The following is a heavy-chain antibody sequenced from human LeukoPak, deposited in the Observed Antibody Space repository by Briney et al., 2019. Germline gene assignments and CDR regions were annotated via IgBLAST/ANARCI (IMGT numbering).Heavy chain of an antibody. V-gene: IGHV1-2*02. CDR2: INPNTGGT. CDR1: GYTFTAYY. CDR3: ASGGGSGSYYNVGYYYYYMDV. Sequence: ASVKVSCKASGYTFTAYYMHWVRQAPGQGLEWMGWINPNTGGTDYAQRFQGRVTMTRDTSISTAYMELSSLRSEDTAVYYCASGGGSGSYYNVGYYYYYMDVWGKGTTVTISS. J-gene: IGHJ6*03. D-gene: IGHD3-10*01.